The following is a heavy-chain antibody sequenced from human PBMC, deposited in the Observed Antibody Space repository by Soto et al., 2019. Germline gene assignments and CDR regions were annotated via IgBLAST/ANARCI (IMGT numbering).Heavy chain of an antibody. CDR1: GYTFTSYG. Sequence: QVQLVQSGAEVKKPGASVKVSCKASGYTFTSYGISWVRQAPGQGLEWMGWISAYNGNTNYEQKLQGRVTMTTDTSTSTDYMELRSLRSDDTAVYYCARGTRWFGDDYYYVMDVWGQGTTVTVSS. CDR2: ISAYNGNT. V-gene: IGHV1-18*01. J-gene: IGHJ6*02. CDR3: ARGTRWFGDDYYYVMDV. D-gene: IGHD3-10*01.